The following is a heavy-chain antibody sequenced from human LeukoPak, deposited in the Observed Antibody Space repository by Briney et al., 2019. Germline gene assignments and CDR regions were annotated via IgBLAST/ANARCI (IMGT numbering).Heavy chain of an antibody. V-gene: IGHV1-8*01. D-gene: IGHD5-18*01. CDR1: GYTFTSYD. Sequence: ASVKVSCKASGYTFTSYDINWVRQATGQGLEWMGWMNPNSGNTGYAQKFQGRVTMTRNTSISTAYMELSSLRSEDTAVYYCAREVDTAMAPYFDYWGQGTLVTVSS. CDR2: MNPNSGNT. CDR3: AREVDTAMAPYFDY. J-gene: IGHJ4*02.